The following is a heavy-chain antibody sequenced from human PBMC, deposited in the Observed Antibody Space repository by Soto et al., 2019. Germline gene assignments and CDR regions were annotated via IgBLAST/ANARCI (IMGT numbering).Heavy chain of an antibody. CDR2: INPSGGST. CDR1: GYTFTSYY. D-gene: IGHD3-22*01. Sequence: ASVKVSFKASGYTFTSYYMHWVRQAPGQGLEWMGIINPSGGSTSYAQKFQGRVTMTRDTSTSTVYMELSSLRSEDTAVYYCARAPHYYDSSGYYRGGAFDIWGQGTMVTV. V-gene: IGHV1-46*01. CDR3: ARAPHYYDSSGYYRGGAFDI. J-gene: IGHJ3*02.